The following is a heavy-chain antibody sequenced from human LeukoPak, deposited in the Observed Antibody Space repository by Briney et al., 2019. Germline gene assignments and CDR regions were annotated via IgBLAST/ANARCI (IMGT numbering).Heavy chain of an antibody. D-gene: IGHD2-15*01. J-gene: IGHJ4*02. CDR3: ARERRYCSGDNCYSGLDY. Sequence: PGGSLRLSCAVSGFTVSSNYMSWVRQAPGKGLEWVSLIHSGGSTEYADSVKDRFTISRDNSKNTVHLKINSLRAEDTDGYYGARERRYCSGDNCYSGLDYWGQGTLVTVSS. V-gene: IGHV3-53*01. CDR1: GFTVSSNY. CDR2: IHSGGST.